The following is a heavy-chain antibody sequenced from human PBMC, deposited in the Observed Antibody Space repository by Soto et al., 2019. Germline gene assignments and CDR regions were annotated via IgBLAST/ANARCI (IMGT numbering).Heavy chain of an antibody. V-gene: IGHV4-30-4*01. Sequence: QVQLQESGPGLVKPSQTLSLTCTVSGGSISSGDYYWSWIRQPPGKGLEWIGYIYYSGSTYYNPSLKSRVTISVDTSKHQFSLKLSSVTAADTAVYYCARGRRVLVPAAMPVYYYYGMDVWGQGTTVTVSS. CDR1: GGSISSGDYY. D-gene: IGHD2-2*01. CDR2: IYYSGST. CDR3: ARGRRVLVPAAMPVYYYYGMDV. J-gene: IGHJ6*02.